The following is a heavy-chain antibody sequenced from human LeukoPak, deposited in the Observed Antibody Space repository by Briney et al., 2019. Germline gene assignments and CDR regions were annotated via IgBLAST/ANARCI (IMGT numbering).Heavy chain of an antibody. Sequence: GGSLRLSCAASGFTFSSYSMNWVRQALGKGLEWVSSISSSSSYIYYADSVKGRFTISRDNAKNSLYLQMNSLRAEDTAVYYCARSVRYCTNGVCYQGMDVWGQGTTVTVSS. CDR1: GFTFSSYS. CDR3: ARSVRYCTNGVCYQGMDV. D-gene: IGHD2-8*01. V-gene: IGHV3-21*01. CDR2: ISSSSSYI. J-gene: IGHJ6*02.